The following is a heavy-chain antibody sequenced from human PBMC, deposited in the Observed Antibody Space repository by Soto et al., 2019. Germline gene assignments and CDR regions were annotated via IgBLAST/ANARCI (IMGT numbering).Heavy chain of an antibody. CDR1: GGSISSRSYY. V-gene: IGHV4-39*01. J-gene: IGHJ6*02. D-gene: IGHD2-2*03. CDR2: IYSSENT. Sequence: SETLSLTCTVSGGSISSRSYYWGWIRQPPGKGLEWIGTIYSSENTYYNPSLLSRVTISVDTSKNEFSLRLSSVTAADTAVYYCARLNGYCVSTNCHGYYGMDVRGQGTKVTVSS. CDR3: ARLNGYCVSTNCHGYYGMDV.